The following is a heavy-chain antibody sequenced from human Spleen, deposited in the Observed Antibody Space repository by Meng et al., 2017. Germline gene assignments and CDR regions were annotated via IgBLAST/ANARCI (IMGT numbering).Heavy chain of an antibody. CDR1: GYTFTSYG. CDR2: ISAYNGNT. D-gene: IGHD5-18*01. Sequence: ASVKVSCKASGYTFTSYGISWVRQAPGQGLEWMGWISAYNGNTNYAQKLQGRVTMTTDTSTSTAYMELRSLRSDDTAVYYCARDLQSYSYGPQLFDYWGQGTLVTVSS. CDR3: ARDLQSYSYGPQLFDY. J-gene: IGHJ4*02. V-gene: IGHV1-18*01.